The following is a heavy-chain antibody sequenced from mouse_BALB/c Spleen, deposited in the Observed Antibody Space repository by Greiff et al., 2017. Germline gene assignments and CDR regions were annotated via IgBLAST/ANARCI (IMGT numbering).Heavy chain of an antibody. Sequence: QVQLKESAAELARPGASVKMSCKASGYTFTSYTMHWVKQRPGQGLEWIGYINPSSGYTEYNQKFKDKTTLTADKSSSTAYMQLSSLTSEDSAVYYCARSGYGSSWFDYWGQGTLVTVSA. D-gene: IGHD1-1*01. CDR3: ARSGYGSSWFDY. J-gene: IGHJ3*01. CDR1: GYTFTSYT. V-gene: IGHV1-4*02. CDR2: INPSSGYT.